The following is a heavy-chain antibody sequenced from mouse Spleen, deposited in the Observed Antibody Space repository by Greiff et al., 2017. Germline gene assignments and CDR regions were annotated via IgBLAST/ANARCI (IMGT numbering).Heavy chain of an antibody. V-gene: IGHV1-80*01. CDR1: GYTFSSYW. J-gene: IGHJ3*01. CDR3: ARTEDYYGSSWFAY. D-gene: IGHD1-1*01. CDR2: IYPGDGDT. Sequence: QVQLQQSGAELMKPGASVKLSCKATGYTFSSYWMNWVKQRPGKGLEWIGQIYPGDGDTNYNGKFKGKATLTADKSSSTAYMQLSSLTSEDSAVYFCARTEDYYGSSWFAYWGQGTLVTVSA.